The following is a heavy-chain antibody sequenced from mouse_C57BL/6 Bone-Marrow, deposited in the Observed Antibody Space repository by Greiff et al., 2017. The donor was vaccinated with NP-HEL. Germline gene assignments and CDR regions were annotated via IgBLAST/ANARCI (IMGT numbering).Heavy chain of an antibody. CDR1: GFNIKDDY. CDR3: TTNDGSFAY. D-gene: IGHD2-3*01. J-gene: IGHJ3*01. CDR2: IDPENGDT. V-gene: IGHV14-4*01. Sequence: EVKVEESGAELVRPGASVKLSCTASGFNIKDDYMHWVKQRPEQGLEWIGWIDPENGDTEYASKFQGKATITADTSSNTAYLQLSSLTSEDTAVYYCTTNDGSFAYWGQGTLVTVSA.